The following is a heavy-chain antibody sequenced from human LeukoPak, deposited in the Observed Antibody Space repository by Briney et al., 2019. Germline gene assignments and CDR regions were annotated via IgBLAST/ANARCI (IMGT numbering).Heavy chain of an antibody. V-gene: IGHV1-69*05. CDR3: ASPHCSSTSCYTGYYYMDV. D-gene: IGHD2-2*02. CDR1: GGAFSSYA. J-gene: IGHJ6*03. Sequence: SVKVSCKASGGAFSSYAISWVRQAPGQGLEWMGGIIPIFGTANYAQKFQGRVTITTDESTSTAYMELSSLRSEDTAVYYCASPHCSSTSCYTGYYYMDVWGKGTTVTVSS. CDR2: IIPIFGTA.